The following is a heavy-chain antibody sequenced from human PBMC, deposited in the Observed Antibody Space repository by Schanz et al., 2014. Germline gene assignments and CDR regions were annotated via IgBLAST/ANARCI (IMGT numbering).Heavy chain of an antibody. Sequence: QVQLVESGGGLVKPGGSLRLSCAASGFIFNDYYMNWIRQAPGKGLEWVSSLSGGSSYIFYADSVKGRFTISRDNSRDTVYLQMNSLRAEDTAVYYCVRDTDYHFDYWGQGTLVTVSS. J-gene: IGHJ4*02. CDR3: VRDTDYHFDY. CDR1: GFIFNDYY. D-gene: IGHD4-17*01. CDR2: LSGGSSYI. V-gene: IGHV3-11*06.